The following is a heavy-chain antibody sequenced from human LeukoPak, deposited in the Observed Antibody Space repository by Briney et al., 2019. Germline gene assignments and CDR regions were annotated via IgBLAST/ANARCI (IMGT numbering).Heavy chain of an antibody. J-gene: IGHJ4*02. CDR1: GFTFNNYG. D-gene: IGHD3-22*01. CDR2: ISYDGSNK. Sequence: GGSLRLSCAASGFTFNNYGMHWVRQAPGKGLEWVAVISYDGSNKYFADSVKGRFTISRDNSKNTLYLQMNSLRAEDTAVYYCAKGPYYYDSSGYYALDYWGQGTLVTVSS. CDR3: AKGPYYYDSSGYYALDY. V-gene: IGHV3-30*18.